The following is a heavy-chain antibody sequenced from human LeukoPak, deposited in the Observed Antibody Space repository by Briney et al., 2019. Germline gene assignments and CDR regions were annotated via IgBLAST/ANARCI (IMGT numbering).Heavy chain of an antibody. J-gene: IGHJ4*02. D-gene: IGHD2-2*01. CDR3: ARDASDIVVVPAAMAGGYFDY. Sequence: GASVKVSCKASGYTFTSYGISWVRQAPGQGLEWMGWISAYNGNTNYAQKLQGRVTMTTDTSTSTAYMELRSLRSDDTAVYYCARDASDIVVVPAAMAGGYFDYWGQGTLVTVSS. CDR2: ISAYNGNT. V-gene: IGHV1-18*01. CDR1: GYTFTSYG.